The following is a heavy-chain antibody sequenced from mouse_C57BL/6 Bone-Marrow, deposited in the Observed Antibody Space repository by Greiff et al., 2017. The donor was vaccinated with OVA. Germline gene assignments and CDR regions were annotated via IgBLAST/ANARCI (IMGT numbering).Heavy chain of an antibody. CDR1: GYTFTNYW. Sequence: VQLQESGAELVRPGTSVKMSCKASGYTFTNYWIGWAKQRPGHGLEWIGDIYPGGGYTNYNEKFKGKATLTADKSSSKAYMQFSSLTSEDSAIYYCARGVYYGSSYDYWGQGTTLTVTA. V-gene: IGHV1-63*01. J-gene: IGHJ2*01. CDR2: IYPGGGYT. CDR3: ARGVYYGSSYDY. D-gene: IGHD1-1*01.